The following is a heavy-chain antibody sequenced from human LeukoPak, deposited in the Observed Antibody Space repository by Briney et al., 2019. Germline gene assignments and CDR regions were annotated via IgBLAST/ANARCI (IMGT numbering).Heavy chain of an antibody. CDR3: ARDGRPSPL. D-gene: IGHD1-26*01. V-gene: IGHV3-21*01. Sequence: GGSPRLSCAASGFTFSSYSMNWARQAPGKGLEWVSAISSSSSYIYYADSVKGRFTISRDNAQNSLYLQMNSLRAEDTAVYYCARDGRPSPLWGQGTLVTVSS. J-gene: IGHJ4*02. CDR2: ISSSSSYI. CDR1: GFTFSSYS.